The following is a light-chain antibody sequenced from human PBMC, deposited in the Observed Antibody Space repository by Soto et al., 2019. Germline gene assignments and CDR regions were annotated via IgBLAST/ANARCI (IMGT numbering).Light chain of an antibody. CDR1: ISNVGSEV. J-gene: IGLJ1*01. V-gene: IGLV1-44*01. Sequence: QSVLSQPPSVSGTPGQRVTISCSGSISNVGSEVVNWYQQLPGTAPKLLIFADTQRPSGVPDRFSGSRSGTSASLAINGLQSEDEAEYFCAAWDDGLTASYVFGTGTKVTVL. CDR2: ADT. CDR3: AAWDDGLTASYV.